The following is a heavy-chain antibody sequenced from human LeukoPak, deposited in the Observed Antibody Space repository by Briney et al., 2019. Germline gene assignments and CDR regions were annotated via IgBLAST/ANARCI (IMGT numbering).Heavy chain of an antibody. Sequence: ASVMVSFKASGYTFTAYNMHWVRQAAGQGLEWMGWINPNSGATKYAQKFRGRVTMTRDTSITTAYMELSSLRSDDTAVYYCAVGYFIAGGCFSFGYWGQGTLVTVSS. D-gene: IGHD2-15*01. CDR1: GYTFTAYN. J-gene: IGHJ4*02. V-gene: IGHV1-2*02. CDR3: AVGYFIAGGCFSFGY. CDR2: INPNSGAT.